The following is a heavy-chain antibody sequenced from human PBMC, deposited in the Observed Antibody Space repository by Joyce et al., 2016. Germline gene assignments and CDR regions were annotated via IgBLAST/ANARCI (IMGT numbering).Heavy chain of an antibody. V-gene: IGHV4-30-2*01. Sequence: QLQLQESGSGLLKPSQTLSLTCAVSGRSITHGYYPRNWSRQPPGKGLEWIGYTEHDATTSYNPSLKSRVTISVDTSKNQFSLKLMSVTDADTAVYYCARGEGPWGQGTLVTVSS. CDR1: GRSITHGYYP. J-gene: IGHJ5*02. CDR2: TEHDATT. D-gene: IGHD1-26*01. CDR3: ARGEGP.